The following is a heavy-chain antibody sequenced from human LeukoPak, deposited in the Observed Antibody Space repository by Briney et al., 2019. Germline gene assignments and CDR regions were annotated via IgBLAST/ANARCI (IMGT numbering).Heavy chain of an antibody. V-gene: IGHV5-10-1*01. CDR2: IRPSDSEP. J-gene: IGHJ4*02. D-gene: IGHD2-21*01. Sequence: GESLKISCKVSGYSFSTYWITWVRQMPGGALEWMGRIRPSDSEPNYSPSFQDHVTISADRSINTVYLQWSSLRASDTAIYFCARHYSNDHTLFDFWGQGALVTVST. CDR3: ARHYSNDHTLFDF. CDR1: GYSFSTYW.